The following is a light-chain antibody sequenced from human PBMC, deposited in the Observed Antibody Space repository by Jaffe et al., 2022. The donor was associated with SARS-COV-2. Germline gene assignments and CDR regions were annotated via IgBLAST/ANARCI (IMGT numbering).Light chain of an antibody. CDR2: GAS. V-gene: IGKV3-20*01. J-gene: IGKJ2*01. CDR3: QQYGSSPRT. CDR1: QSVSSNY. Sequence: EIVLTQSPGTLSLSPGERVSLSCRASQSVSSNYLAWYQQKPGQAPTLLIYGASSRATGIPDRFTGSGSGTDFTLTISRLEPEDFAVYYCQQYGSSPRTFGQGTKLEIK.